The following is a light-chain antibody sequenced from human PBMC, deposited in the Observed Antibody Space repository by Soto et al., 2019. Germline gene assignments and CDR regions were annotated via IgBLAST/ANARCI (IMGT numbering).Light chain of an antibody. Sequence: SYELTQPPSVSVAPGKTARIPCGGNNIGSKSVHWYQQEPGQAPVLVIYYDRDRPSGIPERFSGSNSGNTATLTITRVEAGDEADYYCQVWDSSSDHMVFGGGTKLTVL. CDR3: QVWDSSSDHMV. J-gene: IGLJ3*02. V-gene: IGLV3-21*04. CDR1: NIGSKS. CDR2: YDR.